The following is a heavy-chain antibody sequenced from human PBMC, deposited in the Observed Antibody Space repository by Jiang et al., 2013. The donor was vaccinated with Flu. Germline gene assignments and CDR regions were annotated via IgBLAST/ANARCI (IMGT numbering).Heavy chain of an antibody. CDR2: IYYSGST. Sequence: PGLVKPSETLSLTCTVSGGSVSSGSYYWSWIRQPPGKGLEWIGYIYYSGSTNYNPSLKSRVTISVDTSKNQFSLKLSSVTAADTAVYYCAREGGTVTTPFDYWGQGTLVTVSS. V-gene: IGHV4-61*01. D-gene: IGHD4-17*01. CDR3: AREGGTVTTPFDY. J-gene: IGHJ4*02. CDR1: GGSVSSGSYY.